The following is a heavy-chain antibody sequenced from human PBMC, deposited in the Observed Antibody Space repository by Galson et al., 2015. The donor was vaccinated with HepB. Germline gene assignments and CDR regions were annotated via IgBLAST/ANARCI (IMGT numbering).Heavy chain of an antibody. CDR1: GDTINSYA. CDR2: IIPIFQKP. J-gene: IGHJ6*03. D-gene: IGHD3-3*01. CDR3: AMGRSANGYSYYYNIDV. Sequence: SVKVSCKASGDTINSYAISWVRQAPGQGLEWMGGIIPIFQKPCYPQKFEGRITISADESTSTAYMHLSSLRSEDTAVYYCAMGRSANGYSYYYNIDVWGRGTTVTVSS. V-gene: IGHV1-69*13.